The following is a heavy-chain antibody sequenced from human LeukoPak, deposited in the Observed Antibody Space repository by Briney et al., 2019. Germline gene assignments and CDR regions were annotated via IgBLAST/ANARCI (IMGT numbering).Heavy chain of an antibody. CDR1: GYTFTSYY. V-gene: IGHV1-46*01. Sequence: ASVKVSCKASGYTFTSYYMHWVRQAPGQGLEWMGLINPTGGSTGYAQKFQGRVTMTRNMSTSTAYMELSSLRSEDTAIYYCARDNSVGDNAWCFDPWGQRTLVTVSS. J-gene: IGHJ5*02. CDR2: INPTGGST. CDR3: ARDNSVGDNAWCFDP. D-gene: IGHD1-26*01.